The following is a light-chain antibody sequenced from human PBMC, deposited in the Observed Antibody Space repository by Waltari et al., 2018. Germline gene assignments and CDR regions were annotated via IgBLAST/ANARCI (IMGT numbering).Light chain of an antibody. CDR3: AAWDDSLNGYV. CDR1: SSNIGSNT. V-gene: IGLV1-44*01. Sequence: QSVLTQPPSASGTPGQRVTISCSGSSSNIGSNTVNWYQQLPGTAPKLLIYSNNQRPSGVPDRFSGYNSGSSASLAISGLQSEDEADYYCAAWDDSLNGYVFGTGTKVTVL. CDR2: SNN. J-gene: IGLJ1*01.